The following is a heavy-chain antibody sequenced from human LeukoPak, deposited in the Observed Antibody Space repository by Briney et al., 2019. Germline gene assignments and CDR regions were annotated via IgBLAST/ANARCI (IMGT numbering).Heavy chain of an antibody. Sequence: ASVKVSCKATGYTFTGHYMHWVRQAPGQGLEWMGWINPNSGGTNYAQKFQGRVTMTRDTSISTAYMELSRLRSDDTAVYYCARAIWFGELSYYFDYWGQGTLVTVSS. V-gene: IGHV1-2*02. CDR2: INPNSGGT. CDR1: GYTFTGHY. J-gene: IGHJ4*02. D-gene: IGHD3-10*01. CDR3: ARAIWFGELSYYFDY.